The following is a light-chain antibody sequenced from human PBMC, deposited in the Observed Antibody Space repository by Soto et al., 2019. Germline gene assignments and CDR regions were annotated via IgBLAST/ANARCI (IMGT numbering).Light chain of an antibody. CDR3: LSKTSSISYV. CDR2: EVS. Sequence: QSALTQPASMSGSPGQSITISCTGTTSDVGGYNYVSWYQQHPGKVPKLLIHEVSNRPSGVSNRFSGSKSGNTASLTISGLQAEDEADYYCLSKTSSISYVFGTGTKLTVL. CDR1: TSDVGGYNY. V-gene: IGLV2-14*01. J-gene: IGLJ1*01.